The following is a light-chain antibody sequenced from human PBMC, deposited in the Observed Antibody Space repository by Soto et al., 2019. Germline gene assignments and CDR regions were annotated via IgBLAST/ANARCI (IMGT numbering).Light chain of an antibody. Sequence: EIVLTQSPGTLSLSPGERATLSCRASQSVSSSYLAWYQQKPGQAPRLLIYAASSRATGIPDRFSGSGSGTDFTLTISRLEPEDFAVYYCQQYGSSPPPFGGGTKVEIK. V-gene: IGKV3-20*01. CDR3: QQYGSSPPP. CDR2: AAS. J-gene: IGKJ4*01. CDR1: QSVSSSY.